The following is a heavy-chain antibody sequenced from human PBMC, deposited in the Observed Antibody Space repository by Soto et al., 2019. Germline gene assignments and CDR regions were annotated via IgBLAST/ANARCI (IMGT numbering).Heavy chain of an antibody. CDR2: IIPIFGTA. V-gene: IGHV1-69*01. CDR3: ARDIAAAASLMGLGFDP. D-gene: IGHD6-13*01. CDR1: GGTFSSYA. J-gene: IGHJ5*02. Sequence: QVQLVQSGAEVKKPGSSVKVSCKASGGTFSSYAISWVRQAPGQGLEWMGGIIPIFGTANYAQKFQGRVTITADESTSTAYMELSSLRSEDTAVYYCARDIAAAASLMGLGFDPWGQGTLVTVSS.